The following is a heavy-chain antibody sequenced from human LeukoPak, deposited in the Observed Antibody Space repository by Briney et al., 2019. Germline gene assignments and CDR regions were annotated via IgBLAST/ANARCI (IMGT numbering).Heavy chain of an antibody. V-gene: IGHV1-24*01. Sequence: GASVKVSCKVSGYTLTELSMHWVRQAPGKGLEWMGGFDPEDGETIYAQKFQGRVTMTEDTSTDTAYMELSSLRSEDTAVYYCARDPVPSRSWTPELGNWFDPWGQGTLVTVSS. CDR2: FDPEDGET. D-gene: IGHD7-27*01. CDR3: ARDPVPSRSWTPELGNWFDP. J-gene: IGHJ5*02. CDR1: GYTLTELS.